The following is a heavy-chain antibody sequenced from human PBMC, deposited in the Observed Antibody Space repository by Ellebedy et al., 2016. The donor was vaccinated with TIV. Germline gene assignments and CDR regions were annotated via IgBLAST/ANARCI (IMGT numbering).Heavy chain of an antibody. J-gene: IGHJ6*02. Sequence: PGGSLRLSCAASGFTVSSNYMSWVRQAPGKGLEWVSVIYSGGSTYYADSVKGRFTISRDNSKNTLYLQMNSLRAEDTAVYYCAREGGYYHYGMDVWGQGTTVTVSS. CDR3: AREGGYYHYGMDV. V-gene: IGHV3-53*01. CDR1: GFTVSSNY. CDR2: IYSGGST.